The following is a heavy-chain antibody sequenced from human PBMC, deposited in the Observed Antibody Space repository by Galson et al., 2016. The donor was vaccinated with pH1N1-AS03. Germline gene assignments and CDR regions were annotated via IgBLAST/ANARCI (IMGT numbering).Heavy chain of an antibody. CDR2: IQSSSAGGTT. CDR3: ATRPPPYGDYALDF. Sequence: EWLGRIQSSSAGGTTDYAAPVEGRFIISRDDSQSTVYLQMNSLKTEDTALYYCATRPPPYGDYALDFWGQGTLVTVSS. J-gene: IGHJ4*02. V-gene: IGHV3-15*01. D-gene: IGHD4-17*01.